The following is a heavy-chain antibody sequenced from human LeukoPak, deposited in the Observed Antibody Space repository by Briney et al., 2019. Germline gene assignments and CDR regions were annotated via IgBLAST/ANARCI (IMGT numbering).Heavy chain of an antibody. CDR1: GFIVSSRY. J-gene: IGHJ6*02. CDR3: VRAENGMDV. CDR2: IYSGVGT. Sequence: GGSLRLSCAASGFIVSSRYMSWVRQAPGKGLEWVSAIYSGVGTNYADSVKGRFTISRDNTRNTLYLQMNSLRAEDTAVYYCVRAENGMDVWGRGTAVTVS. V-gene: IGHV3-53*01.